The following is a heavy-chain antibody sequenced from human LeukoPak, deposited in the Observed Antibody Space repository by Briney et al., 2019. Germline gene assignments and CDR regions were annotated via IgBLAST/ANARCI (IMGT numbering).Heavy chain of an antibody. CDR2: ISSSSSYI. CDR3: ARDFSGDYYDSSGYYDFGIDY. J-gene: IGHJ4*02. V-gene: IGHV3-21*01. Sequence: GGSLRLSCAASGFTFSSYSMNWVRQAPGKGLEWVSSISSSSSYIYYADPVKGRFTISRDNAKNSLYLQMNSLRAEDTAVYYCARDFSGDYYDSSGYYDFGIDYWGQGTLVTVSS. CDR1: GFTFSSYS. D-gene: IGHD3-22*01.